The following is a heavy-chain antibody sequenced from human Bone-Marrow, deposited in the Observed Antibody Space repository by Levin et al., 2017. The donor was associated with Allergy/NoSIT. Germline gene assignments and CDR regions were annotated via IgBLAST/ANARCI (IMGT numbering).Heavy chain of an antibody. Sequence: SGESLKISCKASGYSFTDYYVHWVRQAPGQGLEWMGWINPNSDATEYAQKFQGRVTMTRDTAISTAYMDLYTLTSDDTAVYWCASAPIHLYGQNNNKWPGGFDIWGQGTMVTVSS. CDR1: GYSFTDYY. V-gene: IGHV1-2*02. D-gene: IGHD1/OR15-1a*01. CDR3: ASAPIHLYGQNNNKWPGGFDI. CDR2: INPNSDAT. J-gene: IGHJ3*02.